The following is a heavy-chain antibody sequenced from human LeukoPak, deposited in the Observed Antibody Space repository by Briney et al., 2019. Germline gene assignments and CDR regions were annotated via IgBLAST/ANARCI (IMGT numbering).Heavy chain of an antibody. CDR1: GGSISSYY. V-gene: IGHV4-59*01. CDR2: IYYIGNT. Sequence: SETLSLTCTVYGGSISSYYWSWIRQPPGKGLEWIGYIYYIGNTNYNPSLKSRVTKSVDTSKNQFSLNLSSVTTADTAVYFCARGSRGDGAAFDIWGQGTMVTVSS. D-gene: IGHD4/OR15-4a*01. J-gene: IGHJ3*02. CDR3: ARGSRGDGAAFDI.